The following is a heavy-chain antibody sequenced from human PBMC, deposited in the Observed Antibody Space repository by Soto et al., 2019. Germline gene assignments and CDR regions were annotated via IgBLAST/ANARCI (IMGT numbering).Heavy chain of an antibody. V-gene: IGHV4-59*08. CDR1: GGYIISYY. Sequence: PSETMSVTCTVAGGYIISYYWSWIRQPPGKGLEWIGYIYYSGSTNYNPSLKSRVTISVDTSKNQFSLKLSSVTAADTAVYYCARRYGSAIDYWGQGTLVTVSS. CDR2: IYYSGST. CDR3: ARRYGSAIDY. J-gene: IGHJ4*02. D-gene: IGHD1-26*01.